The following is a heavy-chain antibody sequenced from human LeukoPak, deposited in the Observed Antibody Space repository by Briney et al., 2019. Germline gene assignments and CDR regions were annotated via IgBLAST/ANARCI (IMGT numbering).Heavy chain of an antibody. D-gene: IGHD2-8*02. CDR1: GFTFSTYS. V-gene: IGHV3-48*01. Sequence: AGGSLRLSCAASGFTFSTYSMNWVRQAPGKGLEWISYIISGSNTIYYSDSVKGRFTISRDNAKNSLYLQMNSLRAEDTAVYYCVRAFAPRYCFGSGCPFDYWGQGTLVTVSS. CDR3: VRAFAPRYCFGSGCPFDY. J-gene: IGHJ4*02. CDR2: IISGSNTI.